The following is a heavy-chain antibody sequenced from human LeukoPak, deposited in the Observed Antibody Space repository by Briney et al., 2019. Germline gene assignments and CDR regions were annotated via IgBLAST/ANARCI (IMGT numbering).Heavy chain of an antibody. Sequence: GASVTVSCKASGYTFTTYDINWVRRATGQGLEWMGWMNPNSGNTGYAQKFQGRVTITRNTSISTAYMELSSVRSEDTAVYYCARVRGSSRQPPRYFQHWGQGTLVTVSS. J-gene: IGHJ1*01. V-gene: IGHV1-8*03. CDR2: MNPNSGNT. CDR3: ARVRGSSRQPPRYFQH. CDR1: GYTFTTYD. D-gene: IGHD6-13*01.